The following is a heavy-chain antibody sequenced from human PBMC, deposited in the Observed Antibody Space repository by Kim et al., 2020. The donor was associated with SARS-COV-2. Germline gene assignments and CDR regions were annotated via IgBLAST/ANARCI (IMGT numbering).Heavy chain of an antibody. CDR2: IKQDGSEK. D-gene: IGHD3-22*01. CDR3: ARDRYYYDSSGYYF. J-gene: IGHJ4*02. CDR1: GFTFSSYW. Sequence: GGSLRLSCAASGFTFSSYWMSWVRQAPGKGLEWVANIKQDGSEKYYVDSVKGRFTISRDNAKNSLYLQMNSLRAEDTAVYYCARDRYYYDSSGYYFWGQGTLVTVSS. V-gene: IGHV3-7*01.